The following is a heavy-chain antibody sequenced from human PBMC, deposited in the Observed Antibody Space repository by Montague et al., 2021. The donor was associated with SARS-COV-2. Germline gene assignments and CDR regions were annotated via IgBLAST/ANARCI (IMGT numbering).Heavy chain of an antibody. J-gene: IGHJ4*02. CDR2: VNLSGST. Sequence: SETLSLTCAVYGGSFSGYYWSWIRQPPGKGLEWIGEVNLSGSTNXXPSLKSRVTISVDTSKNQFSLKLSSVTAADTAIYYCARTPTRPLSLDSWGQGTLVTVSS. V-gene: IGHV4-34*01. CDR1: GGSFSGYY. D-gene: IGHD6-6*01. CDR3: ARTPTRPLSLDS.